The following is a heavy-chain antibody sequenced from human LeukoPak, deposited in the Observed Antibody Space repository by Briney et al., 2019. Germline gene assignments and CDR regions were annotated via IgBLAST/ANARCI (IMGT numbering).Heavy chain of an antibody. J-gene: IGHJ4*02. CDR3: AREEGVAVAGTRFVFDY. D-gene: IGHD6-19*01. Sequence: PGGSLRLSCAVSGXTFSSYTMHWVRQAPGKGLEHVSAIRGNRGSTYYANSVKGRFTISRDNSKNTMYLQMGSLRAEDMAVYYCAREEGVAVAGTRFVFDYWGQGTLVTVSS. CDR2: IRGNRGST. CDR1: GXTFSSYT. V-gene: IGHV3-64*01.